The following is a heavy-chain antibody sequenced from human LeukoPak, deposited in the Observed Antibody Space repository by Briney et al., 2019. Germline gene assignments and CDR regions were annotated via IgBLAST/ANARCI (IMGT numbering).Heavy chain of an antibody. V-gene: IGHV1-3*01. CDR2: INAGNGNT. D-gene: IGHD1-26*01. J-gene: IGHJ4*02. CDR1: GYTFTGYA. CDR3: ARVGTVGATSFDY. Sequence: ASVKVSCKASGYTFTGYAMHWVRQAPGQRLEWMGWINAGNGNTKYSQKFQGRVTITRDTSASTAYMELSSLRSEDTAVYYCARVGTVGATSFDYWGQGTLVTVSS.